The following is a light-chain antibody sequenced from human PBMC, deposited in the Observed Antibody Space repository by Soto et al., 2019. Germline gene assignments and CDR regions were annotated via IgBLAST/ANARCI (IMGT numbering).Light chain of an antibody. V-gene: IGLV2-8*01. CDR1: SSDVGGYSY. J-gene: IGLJ1*01. CDR2: EVN. CDR3: SSYAGSNNYV. Sequence: QSALTQPPSASGSLGQSVTISCTGTSSDVGGYSYVSWYQQHPGKAPKLMIYEVNRRPSGVPDRFSGSKSGYAASLTVSGLQADDEADYYCSSYAGSNNYVFGTGTKLTVL.